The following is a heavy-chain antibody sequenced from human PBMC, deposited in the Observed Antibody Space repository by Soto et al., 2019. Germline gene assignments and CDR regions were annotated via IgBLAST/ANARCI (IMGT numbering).Heavy chain of an antibody. CDR1: GFSVSGYY. Sequence: GSLRLSCAASGFSVSGYYMTWVRQAPGKGLEWVSMIYGDDSTYYADSVKGRFIISRDNSKNTLYLPMNSLRAEDTAVYYCSTSDYLDSSGSDHWGQGSLVTVSS. CDR3: STSDYLDSSGSDH. V-gene: IGHV3-53*01. CDR2: IYGDDST. D-gene: IGHD3-22*01. J-gene: IGHJ4*01.